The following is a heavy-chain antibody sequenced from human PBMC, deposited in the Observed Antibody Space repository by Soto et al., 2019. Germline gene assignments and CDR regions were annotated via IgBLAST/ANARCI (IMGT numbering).Heavy chain of an antibody. Sequence: ASVKVSCKASGYTFTGYYMHWVRQAPGQGLEWMGWINPNSGGTNYAQKFQGWVTMTRDTSISTAYMELSRLRSDDTAVYYCARAAITIGGVSRRGAFDIWGQGTMVTVSS. V-gene: IGHV1-2*04. D-gene: IGHD3-16*01. J-gene: IGHJ3*02. CDR3: ARAAITIGGVSRRGAFDI. CDR2: INPNSGGT. CDR1: GYTFTGYY.